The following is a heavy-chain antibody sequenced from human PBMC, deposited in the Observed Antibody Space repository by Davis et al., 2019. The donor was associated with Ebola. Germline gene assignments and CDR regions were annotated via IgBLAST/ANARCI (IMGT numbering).Heavy chain of an antibody. CDR2: IYYSGST. J-gene: IGHJ3*02. CDR1: GGSISSYY. Sequence: PSETLSLTCTVSGGSISSYYWSWIRQPPGKGLEWIGYIYYSGSTNYNPSLKSRVTISVDTSKNQFSLKLSSVTAADTAVYYCASLGYSYAAFDIWGQGTMVTVSS. D-gene: IGHD5-18*01. CDR3: ASLGYSYAAFDI. V-gene: IGHV4-59*01.